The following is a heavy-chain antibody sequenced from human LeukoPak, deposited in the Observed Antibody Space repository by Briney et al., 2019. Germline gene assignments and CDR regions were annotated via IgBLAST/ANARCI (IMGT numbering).Heavy chain of an antibody. V-gene: IGHV1-8*01. CDR1: GYTFTNYD. CDR2: MNPNSGNT. CDR3: ARGMLWFGDDV. Sequence: SVMVSCKASGYTFTNYDINWVRQATGQGLEWMGWMNPNSGNTGYAQKFQGRVTMTRNTSISTAYMELSSLRSEDTAVYYCARGMLWFGDDVWGKGTTVTISS. J-gene: IGHJ6*04. D-gene: IGHD3-10*01.